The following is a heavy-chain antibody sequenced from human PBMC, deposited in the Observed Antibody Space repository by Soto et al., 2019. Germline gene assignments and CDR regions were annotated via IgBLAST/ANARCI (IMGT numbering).Heavy chain of an antibody. D-gene: IGHD3-22*01. CDR3: ASNTYYYDSSGYSTFDY. J-gene: IGHJ4*02. CDR2: IYTSGST. CDR1: GGSISSYY. Sequence: SETLSLTCTVSGGSISSYYWSWIRQPAGKGLEWIGRIYTSGSTNYNPSLKSRVTMSVDTSKNQFSLKLSSVTAADTAVYYCASNTYYYDSSGYSTFDYWGQGTLVTVYS. V-gene: IGHV4-4*07.